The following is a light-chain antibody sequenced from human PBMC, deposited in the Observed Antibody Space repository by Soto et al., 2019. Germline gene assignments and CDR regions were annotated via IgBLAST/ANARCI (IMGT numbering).Light chain of an antibody. V-gene: IGLV2-23*02. CDR2: EVS. Sequence: QSVLNQPASVSGSPGQSITISCTGTSSDVGSYNLVSWYQQHPGKAPKLMIYEVSKRPSGVSNRFSGSKSGNTASLTISGLQAEDEADYYCCSYAGSIPYVFGTGTKVTVL. CDR1: SSDVGSYNL. CDR3: CSYAGSIPYV. J-gene: IGLJ1*01.